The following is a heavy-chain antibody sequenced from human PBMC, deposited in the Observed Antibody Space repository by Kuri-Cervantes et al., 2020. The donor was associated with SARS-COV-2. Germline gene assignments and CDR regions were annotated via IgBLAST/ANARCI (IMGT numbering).Heavy chain of an antibody. D-gene: IGHD4-17*01. CDR2: IYYSGST. V-gene: IGHV4-59*01. CDR3: ARESYGDYVCDY. CDR1: GGSISSYY. J-gene: IGHJ4*02. Sequence: SETLSLTCTVSGGSISSYYWSLIRQPPGKGLEWIGYIYYSGSTDYNPSLKSRVTISVDTSKNQFSLKLSFVTAADTAVYYCARESYGDYVCDYWGQGTLVTVSS.